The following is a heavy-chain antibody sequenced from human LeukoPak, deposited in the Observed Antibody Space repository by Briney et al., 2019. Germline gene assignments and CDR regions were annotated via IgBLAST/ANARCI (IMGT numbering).Heavy chain of an antibody. CDR2: INTNTGNP. CDR3: ARGTIIVGAPYYFDY. Sequence: ASVKVSCKASGYTFSNYAINWVRQAPGQGPEWMGWINTNTGNPTYAQGFTGRFVFSLDTSVSTSYLQISSLKAEDTAVYYCARGTIIVGAPYYFDYWGQGTLVTVSS. J-gene: IGHJ4*02. V-gene: IGHV7-4-1*02. CDR1: GYTFSNYA. D-gene: IGHD1-26*01.